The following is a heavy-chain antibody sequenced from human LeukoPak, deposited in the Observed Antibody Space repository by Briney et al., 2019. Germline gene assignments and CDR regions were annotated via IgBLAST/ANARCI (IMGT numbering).Heavy chain of an antibody. CDR2: ISAYNGNT. CDR1: GYTFTSYG. Sequence: GASVKVSCKASGYTFTSYGISWVRQAPGQGLEWMGWISAYNGNTNYAQKLQGRVTMTTDTSTSTAYMELRSLRSDDTAVYYCARDWGRYSGYDYNWFDPWGQGTLVTVSS. J-gene: IGHJ5*02. V-gene: IGHV1-18*01. D-gene: IGHD5-12*01. CDR3: ARDWGRYSGYDYNWFDP.